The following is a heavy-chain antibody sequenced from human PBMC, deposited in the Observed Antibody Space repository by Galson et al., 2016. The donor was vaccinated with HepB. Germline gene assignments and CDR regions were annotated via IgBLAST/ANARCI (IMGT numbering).Heavy chain of an antibody. Sequence: SLRLSCAASGFAFSSHWMHWVRQDLGKGLVWVSRINSDGTISNYADSVKGRFTISRDNAKNTLYLQMNSLRAEDTAVYSCVRDHSVVPTTAYNWFDPWGQGTLVAVSS. J-gene: IGHJ5*02. D-gene: IGHD4-23*01. CDR2: INSDGTIS. CDR3: VRDHSVVPTTAYNWFDP. CDR1: GFAFSSHW. V-gene: IGHV3-74*01.